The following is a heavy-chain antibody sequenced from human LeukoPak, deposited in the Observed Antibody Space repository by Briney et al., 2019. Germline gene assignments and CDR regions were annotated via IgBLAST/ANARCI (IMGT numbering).Heavy chain of an antibody. D-gene: IGHD4-11*01. CDR1: GFTFTGYY. J-gene: IGHJ4*02. CDR3: ARDAVTVATPYFDF. V-gene: IGHV1-2*02. Sequence: ASVKISCKSSGFTFTGYYIHWVRQPPGQGLEWMGWINLNSGGTTYAQKFQGRVTMTRDTSISTAYMELSRLRSDDTAVYFCARDAVTVATPYFDFWGQGTLVTVSS. CDR2: INLNSGGT.